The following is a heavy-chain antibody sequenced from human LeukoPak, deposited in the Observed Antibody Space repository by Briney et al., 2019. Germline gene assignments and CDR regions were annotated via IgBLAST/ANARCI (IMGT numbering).Heavy chain of an antibody. CDR3: ARGHPMIGLSN. J-gene: IGHJ4*02. D-gene: IGHD3-22*01. Sequence: ASVKVSCKASGYTFTNYAIHWVRQAPGQSLEWMGQINGGLENTKYSQRFLGRATITRDISANTAYMELSSLTSEDTAVYYCARGHPMIGLSNWGQGTLVTVSS. CDR2: INGGLENT. V-gene: IGHV1-3*01. CDR1: GYTFTNYA.